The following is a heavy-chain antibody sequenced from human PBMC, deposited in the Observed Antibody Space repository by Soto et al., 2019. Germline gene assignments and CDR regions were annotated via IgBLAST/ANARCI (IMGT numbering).Heavy chain of an antibody. J-gene: IGHJ4*02. D-gene: IGHD5-18*01. Sequence: ASVKVSCKASGGTFSSYAISWVRQAPGQGLEWMGWIIANYGSTNYAQKLQGRVTMTRDASTSTAYMELSSLRSDDTAVYYCARERSYGYKEVDYWGQGTLVTVSS. CDR2: IIANYGST. CDR1: GGTFSSYA. V-gene: IGHV1-18*01. CDR3: ARERSYGYKEVDY.